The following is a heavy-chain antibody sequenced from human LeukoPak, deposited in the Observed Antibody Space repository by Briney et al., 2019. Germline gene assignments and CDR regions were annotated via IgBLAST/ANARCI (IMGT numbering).Heavy chain of an antibody. CDR2: IYNSGST. V-gene: IGHV4-59*01. J-gene: IGHJ3*02. CDR1: GGSISSFY. D-gene: IGHD4-23*01. CDR3: ARALRLWGGNAGIAFYI. Sequence: SETLSPTCTVSGGSISSFYWSWIRQPPGKGREWIGYIYNSGSTNYNHSLNSRVTISEHMSNNQFSLKLSSVTAADTAVYYCARALRLWGGNAGIAFYIWGQGTMVTVSS.